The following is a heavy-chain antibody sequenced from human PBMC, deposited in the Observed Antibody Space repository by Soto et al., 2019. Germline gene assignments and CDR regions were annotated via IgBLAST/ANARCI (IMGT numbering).Heavy chain of an antibody. Sequence: QPGGSLRLSCAASGFTFRDYAMHWVRQAPGKGLEYVSAINSKGDSTYYAESVKGRFTISRDNSKNTLYLQMGSLKREDLAVYYCVKSTDPWLLDPGYFDSWGQGTLVTVSS. D-gene: IGHD4-4*01. CDR3: VKSTDPWLLDPGYFDS. V-gene: IGHV3-64*02. J-gene: IGHJ4*02. CDR1: GFTFRDYA. CDR2: INSKGDST.